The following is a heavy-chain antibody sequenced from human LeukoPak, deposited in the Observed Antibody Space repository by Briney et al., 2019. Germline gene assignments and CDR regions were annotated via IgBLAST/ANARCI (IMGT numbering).Heavy chain of an antibody. CDR3: ARDSSGWFGLLESYGYYFDY. Sequence: ASVKVSCKASGYTFTGYYMHWVRQAPGQGLEWMGWINPNSGGTNYAQKFQGRVTMTRDTSISTAYVELSRLRSDDTAVYYCARDSSGWFGLLESYGYYFDYWGQGTLVTVSS. CDR1: GYTFTGYY. J-gene: IGHJ4*02. CDR2: INPNSGGT. V-gene: IGHV1-2*02. D-gene: IGHD6-19*01.